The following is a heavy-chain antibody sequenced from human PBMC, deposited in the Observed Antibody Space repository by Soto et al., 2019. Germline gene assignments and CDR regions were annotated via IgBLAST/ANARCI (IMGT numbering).Heavy chain of an antibody. D-gene: IGHD2-2*01. J-gene: IGHJ4*02. Sequence: VQLVESGGGLVQPGGSLRLSCAASGFTFSDYWMHWVRQVPGKGLVWVSRINSDGSFTTYADSVRGRFTISRDNAKSTLSLQMNSLTVEDAAVYYCTREQGYCAVTNCYRGDDYWGQGTLVTVSS. CDR3: TREQGYCAVTNCYRGDDY. V-gene: IGHV3-74*01. CDR1: GFTFSDYW. CDR2: INSDGSFT.